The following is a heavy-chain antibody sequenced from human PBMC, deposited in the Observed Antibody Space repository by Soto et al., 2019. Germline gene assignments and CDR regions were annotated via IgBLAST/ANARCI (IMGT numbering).Heavy chain of an antibody. CDR3: ARSKKADHGEHYLDY. Sequence: QVQLVESGGGVVQPGRSLRLTCAASGFTFSCYGMYWVRQAPGKGLEWVAVIWHDGSHTYYADSVKGRFTISRDNSKDTLYLEMNSLRAEDTAVYYCARSKKADHGEHYLDYWRQGTLVTVSS. CDR2: IWHDGSHT. D-gene: IGHD2-21*01. CDR1: GFTFSCYG. V-gene: IGHV3-33*01. J-gene: IGHJ4*02.